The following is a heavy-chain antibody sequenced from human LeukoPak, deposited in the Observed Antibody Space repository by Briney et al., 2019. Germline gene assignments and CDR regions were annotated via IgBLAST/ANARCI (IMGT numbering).Heavy chain of an antibody. CDR3: ARGPYDYGDYVSDY. J-gene: IGHJ4*02. Sequence: PGGSLRLSCAASGFTFSSYWMHWVRQAPGKGLVWVSRINSDGSSTSYADSVKGRFTISRDNAKNTLYLQMNSLRAEDTAVYYCARGPYDYGDYVSDYWGQGTLVTVSS. V-gene: IGHV3-74*01. CDR1: GFTFSSYW. CDR2: INSDGSST. D-gene: IGHD4-17*01.